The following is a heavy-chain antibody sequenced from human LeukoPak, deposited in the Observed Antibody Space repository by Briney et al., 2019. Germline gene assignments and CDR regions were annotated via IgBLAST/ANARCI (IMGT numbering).Heavy chain of an antibody. Sequence: SETLSLTCSASGYSITSGYYWGWIRQPAGKGLEWIGRIYTSGSTNYNPSLKSRVTMSVDTSKNQFSLKLSSVTAADTAVYYCARAQSPYYMDVWGKGTTVTVSS. CDR2: IYTSGST. J-gene: IGHJ6*03. CDR3: ARAQSPYYMDV. V-gene: IGHV4-4*07. CDR1: GYSITSGYY.